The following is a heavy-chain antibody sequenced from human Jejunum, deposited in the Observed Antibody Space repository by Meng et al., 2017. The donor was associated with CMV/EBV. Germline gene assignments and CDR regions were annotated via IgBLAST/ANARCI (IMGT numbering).Heavy chain of an antibody. Sequence: CAASGVIFTNAWMNWVRQAPGKGLEWVGRIKSEADGGTAEYPAAVNGRFTISRDDSKNTLFLQMNSLRTEDTAVYYCTWDYYGSFAGWGQGTLVTVSS. J-gene: IGHJ4*02. CDR2: IKSEADGGTA. CDR1: GVIFTNAW. V-gene: IGHV3-15*07. CDR3: TWDYYGSFAG. D-gene: IGHD3-10*01.